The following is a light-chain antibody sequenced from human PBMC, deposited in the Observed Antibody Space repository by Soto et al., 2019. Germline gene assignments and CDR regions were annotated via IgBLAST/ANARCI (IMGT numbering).Light chain of an antibody. CDR2: AAS. CDR1: QGISNY. Sequence: DIQMTQSPSSLSASVGDRATIACRASQGISNYLAWYQQKPARIPKLLIYAASTLQSGVPSRFSGSGSGTDFTLTISSLQPEDVATYYCQKYNSALITFGQGTRLEIK. CDR3: QKYNSALIT. V-gene: IGKV1-27*01. J-gene: IGKJ5*01.